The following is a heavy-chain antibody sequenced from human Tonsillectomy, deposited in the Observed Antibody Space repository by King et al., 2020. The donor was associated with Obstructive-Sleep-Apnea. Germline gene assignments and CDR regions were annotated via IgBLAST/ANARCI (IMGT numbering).Heavy chain of an antibody. CDR1: GFTFSSYA. J-gene: IGHJ4*02. CDR3: AKVLDSGSYFNY. V-gene: IGHV3-23*04. CDR2: IIVSCVST. Sequence: QLVQSGGGLVQPGGSLRLSCAASGFTFSSYAMSWVRQAPGKGLEWVSAIIVSCVSTYYSDSMKGRFTISRDNSKNTLYLQMNSLRAEDTAVYYCAKVLDSGSYFNYWGQGTLVTVSS. D-gene: IGHD1-26*01.